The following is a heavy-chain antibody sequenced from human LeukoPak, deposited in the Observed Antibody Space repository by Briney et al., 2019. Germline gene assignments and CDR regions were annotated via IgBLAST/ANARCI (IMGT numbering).Heavy chain of an antibody. V-gene: IGHV3-30-3*01. CDR3: ARGSYPFYDILTGYCCAFDI. CDR2: ISYDGSNK. J-gene: IGHJ3*02. CDR1: GFTFSSYA. Sequence: GGSLRLSCAASGFTFSSYAMHWVRQAPGKGLEWVAVISYDGSNKYYADSVKGRFTISRDNSKNTLYLQMNSLRAEDTAVYYCARGSYPFYDILTGYCCAFDIWGQGTMVTVSS. D-gene: IGHD3-9*01.